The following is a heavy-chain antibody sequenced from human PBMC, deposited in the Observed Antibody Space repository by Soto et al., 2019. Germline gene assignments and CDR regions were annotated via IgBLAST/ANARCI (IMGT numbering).Heavy chain of an antibody. CDR2: IYPGDSDT. V-gene: IGHV5-51*01. J-gene: IGHJ5*02. D-gene: IGHD3-10*01. CDR3: ASFTMVRGVITSWFDP. CDR1: GYSFTSYW. Sequence: EVQLVQSGAEVKKPGESLKISCKGSGYSFTSYWIGWVRQMPGKGLEWMGIIYPGDSDTRYSPSFQGQVTISADKSISTAYLQWSSLKASDTAMYYCASFTMVRGVITSWFDPWGQGTLVTVSS.